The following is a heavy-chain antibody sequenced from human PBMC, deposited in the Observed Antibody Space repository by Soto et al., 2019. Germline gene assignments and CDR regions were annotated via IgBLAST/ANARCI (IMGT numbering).Heavy chain of an antibody. CDR3: VRPLPSGQNYGMDV. J-gene: IGHJ6*02. V-gene: IGHV3-53*01. CDR1: GLPVSTNY. CDR2: IYNDGKT. Sequence: PGGSLRLSCAASGLPVSTNYMSWVRQAPGKGLEWVSVIYNDGKTYYADSVKGRSTIPRDASKNTLHLQMDSLRDEDTAVYYCVRPLPSGQNYGMDVWGQGTTVTVSS.